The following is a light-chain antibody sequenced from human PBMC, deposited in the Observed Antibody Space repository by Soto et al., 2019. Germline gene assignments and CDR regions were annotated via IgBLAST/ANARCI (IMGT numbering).Light chain of an antibody. Sequence: NFMLTQPHSVSESPGKTVTISCTRSSGSIASNHVQWYQQRPGSAPTTMIYKNDQRPSGVPDRFSGSIDSSSNSASLTISGLKTEDEADYYCQSYDSSAHWVFGGGTKLTVL. V-gene: IGLV6-57*04. CDR2: KND. CDR3: QSYDSSAHWV. CDR1: SGSIASNH. J-gene: IGLJ3*02.